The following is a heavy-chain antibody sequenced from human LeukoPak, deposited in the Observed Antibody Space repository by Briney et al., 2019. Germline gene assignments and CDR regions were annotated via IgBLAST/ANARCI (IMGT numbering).Heavy chain of an antibody. J-gene: IGHJ4*02. Sequence: SETLSLTCTVSGGSISSYYWSWIRQPPGKGLEWIGYIYYSGSTNYNPSLKSRVTISVDTSKNQFSLKLSSVTAADTAVYYCASLSLRAAAGKGVDYWGQGTLVTVSS. D-gene: IGHD6-13*01. CDR2: IYYSGST. CDR3: ASLSLRAAAGKGVDY. V-gene: IGHV4-59*08. CDR1: GGSISSYY.